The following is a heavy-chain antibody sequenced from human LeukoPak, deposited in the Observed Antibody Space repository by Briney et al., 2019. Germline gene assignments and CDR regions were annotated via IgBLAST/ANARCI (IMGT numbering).Heavy chain of an antibody. CDR2: IYTSGST. J-gene: IGHJ4*02. CDR3: AREDIYDYVWGSYRLH. CDR1: GGSISSGSYY. Sequence: SETLSLTCTVPGGSISSGSYYWSWIRQPAGKGLEWIGRIYTSGSTTYNPSLKSRVTISVDTSKNQFSLKLSSVTAADTAVYYCAREDIYDYVWGSYRLHWGQGTLVTVSS. V-gene: IGHV4-61*02. D-gene: IGHD3-16*02.